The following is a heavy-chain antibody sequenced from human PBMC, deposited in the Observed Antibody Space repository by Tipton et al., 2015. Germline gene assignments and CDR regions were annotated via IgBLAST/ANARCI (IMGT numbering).Heavy chain of an antibody. V-gene: IGHV4-4*02. CDR1: GGSITTAYW. D-gene: IGHD3-10*01. Sequence: TLSLTCAVSGGSITTAYWWRWVRQPPGEGLEYIGEIYHSGSTDYNPSLRSRVTISVDKSNNQFSLKLKSVTAADTAVYYCAGGCYGSRCYSPGDWFDPCCRGTLVTVSS. J-gene: IGHJ5*02. CDR2: IYHSGST. CDR3: AGGCYGSRCYSPGDWFDP.